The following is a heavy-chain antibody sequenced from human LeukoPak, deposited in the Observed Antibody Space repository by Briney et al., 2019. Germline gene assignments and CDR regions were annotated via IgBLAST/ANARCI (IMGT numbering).Heavy chain of an antibody. Sequence: GGSLRLSCAASGFTFSSYSMNWVRQAPGKGLEWVSSISSSSSYIYYADSVKGRFTISRGNAKYSLYLQMNSLRAEDTAVYYCARDPWGIAVAEKGYFDYWGQGTLVTVSS. J-gene: IGHJ4*02. CDR3: ARDPWGIAVAEKGYFDY. CDR1: GFTFSSYS. CDR2: ISSSSSYI. D-gene: IGHD6-19*01. V-gene: IGHV3-21*01.